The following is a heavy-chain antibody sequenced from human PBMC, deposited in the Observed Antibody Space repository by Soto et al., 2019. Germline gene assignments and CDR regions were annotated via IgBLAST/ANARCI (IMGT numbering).Heavy chain of an antibody. V-gene: IGHV4-59*01. Sequence: SETLSLTCTVSGGSISSYYWSWIRQPPGKGLEWIGYIYYSGSNNYNPSLKSRVTLAVDTSKNQFSLKLSSVTAAYTAVYYCARDRGYYHSSGYYFDYSGQGTLVTVSS. D-gene: IGHD3-22*01. J-gene: IGHJ4*02. CDR1: GGSISSYY. CDR2: IYYSGSN. CDR3: ARDRGYYHSSGYYFDY.